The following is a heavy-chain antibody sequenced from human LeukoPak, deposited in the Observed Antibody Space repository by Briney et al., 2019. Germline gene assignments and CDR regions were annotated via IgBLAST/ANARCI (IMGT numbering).Heavy chain of an antibody. D-gene: IGHD3-22*01. V-gene: IGHV1-18*01. Sequence: ASVKVSCKASGYTFTSYGISWVRQAPGQGLEWMGWISAYNGNTNYAQKLQGRVTMTTDTSTSTAYMELRSLRSDDTAVYYCARNPYYYDSSGYYPRGPYYYYYMDVWGKRTTVTVSS. J-gene: IGHJ6*03. CDR1: GYTFTSYG. CDR3: ARNPYYYDSSGYYPRGPYYYYYMDV. CDR2: ISAYNGNT.